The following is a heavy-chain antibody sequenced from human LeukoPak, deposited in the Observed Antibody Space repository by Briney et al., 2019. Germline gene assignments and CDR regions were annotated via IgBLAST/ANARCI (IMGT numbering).Heavy chain of an antibody. J-gene: IGHJ4*02. V-gene: IGHV3-11*05. Sequence: GGSLRLSCEASGFPFSSYAMTWIRQAPGKGLEWVSYISSSSSYTNYADSVKGRFTISRDNAKNSLYLQMNSLRAEDTAVYYCARENAAAGNDYWGQGTLVTVSS. CDR1: GFPFSSYA. CDR3: ARENAAAGNDY. D-gene: IGHD6-13*01. CDR2: ISSSSSYT.